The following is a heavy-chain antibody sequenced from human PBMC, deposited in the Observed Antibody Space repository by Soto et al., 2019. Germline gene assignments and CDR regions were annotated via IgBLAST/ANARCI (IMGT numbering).Heavy chain of an antibody. D-gene: IGHD1-26*01. CDR1: GGSISSSNW. V-gene: IGHV4-4*02. Sequence: QVQLQESCPGLVKPSGTLSLTCAVSGGSISSSNWWSWVRQPPGKGLEWIGEIYHSGSTNDNPSLTSRVTISVDKSKNQFSLKLSSVTAADTAVYYCARVSGSYYYGMDVWGQGTTVTVSS. J-gene: IGHJ6*02. CDR2: IYHSGST. CDR3: ARVSGSYYYGMDV.